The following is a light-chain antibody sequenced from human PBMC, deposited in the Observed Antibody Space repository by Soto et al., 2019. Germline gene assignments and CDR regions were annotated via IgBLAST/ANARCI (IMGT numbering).Light chain of an antibody. J-gene: IGKJ4*01. V-gene: IGKV1-39*01. CDR1: QSITSF. CDR2: AAS. CDR3: QQSYSTPFT. Sequence: DIQMTQSPSSLSASVGDRVTITCRASQSITSFLNWYQQKPGKAPNLLIYAASNLQSGVPSRFSGSGSGTDFTPTISSLQPEDFASYYCQQSYSTPFTFGGGTKVDI.